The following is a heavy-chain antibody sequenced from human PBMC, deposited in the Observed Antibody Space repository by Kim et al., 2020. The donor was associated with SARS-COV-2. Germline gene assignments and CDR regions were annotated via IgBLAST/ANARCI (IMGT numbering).Heavy chain of an antibody. CDR2: IYYSGST. CDR3: ASTRGYSYGPLDY. J-gene: IGHJ4*02. V-gene: IGHV4-59*01. CDR1: GGSISSYY. D-gene: IGHD5-18*01. Sequence: SETLSLTCTVSGGSISSYYWSWIRQPPGKGLEWIGYIYYSGSTNYNPSLKSRVTISVDTSKNQFSLKLSSVTAADTAVYYCASTRGYSYGPLDYWGQGTLVTVSS.